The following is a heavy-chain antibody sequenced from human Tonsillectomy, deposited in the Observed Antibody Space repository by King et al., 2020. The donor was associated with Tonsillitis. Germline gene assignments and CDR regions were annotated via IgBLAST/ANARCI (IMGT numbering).Heavy chain of an antibody. J-gene: IGHJ3*02. CDR1: GGSISSYY. CDR3: ARAGYYDSSGFYYFAFHM. D-gene: IGHD3-22*01. V-gene: IGHV4-59*01. Sequence: VPLQESGPGLVKPSETLSLTCTVSGGSISSYYWSWIRQPPGKGLEWIAYIHYSGSTNYNPSLKSRVTISVDTSKSQISLILSSVTAADTAVYYCARAGYYDSSGFYYFAFHMWGQGTMVTVSS. CDR2: IHYSGST.